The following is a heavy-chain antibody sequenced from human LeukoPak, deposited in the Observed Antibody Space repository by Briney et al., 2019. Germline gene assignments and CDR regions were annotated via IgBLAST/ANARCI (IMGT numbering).Heavy chain of an antibody. Sequence: SETLSLTCTVSGVSIRSSVPITSSMLYWAWVRQPPGKGLEWIGDISYSGGTYYNPSLRSRVTISEDTSKNQFSLKLSSVTAADTAMYYYARDVGGNYQYFDYWGQGTLVTVSS. D-gene: IGHD4-11*01. CDR3: ARDVGGNYQYFDY. CDR1: GVSIRSSVPITSSMLY. V-gene: IGHV4-39*07. CDR2: ISYSGGT. J-gene: IGHJ4*02.